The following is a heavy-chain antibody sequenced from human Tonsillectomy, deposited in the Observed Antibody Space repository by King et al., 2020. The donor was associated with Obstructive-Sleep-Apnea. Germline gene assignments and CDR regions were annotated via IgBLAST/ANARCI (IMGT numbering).Heavy chain of an antibody. CDR1: GGSINSGDYY. D-gene: IGHD1-26*01. Sequence: QLQESGPGLVKPSQTLSLICTVSGGSINSGDYYWSWIRQPPGKGLEWIGNIYYSGSTYYNPSLKSRVTISVDTSKNQFSLKLSSVTAADTAVYYCARDRAPGAAEAELMWEDYGMDVWGQGTTVTVSS. CDR2: IYYSGST. V-gene: IGHV4-30-4*01. J-gene: IGHJ6*02. CDR3: ARDRAPGAAEAELMWEDYGMDV.